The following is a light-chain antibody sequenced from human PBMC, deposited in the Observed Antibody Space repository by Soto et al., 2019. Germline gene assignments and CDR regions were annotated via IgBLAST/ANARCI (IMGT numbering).Light chain of an antibody. Sequence: QSALTQPRSVSGSPGQSVTISCTGTSSDVGGYNYVSWYQQHPGKAPKLMIYDVSKRPSGVPDRFSGSKSGNTASLTISGLQAEEEADYYCCSYAGRYTYVFGTGTKLTVL. V-gene: IGLV2-11*01. CDR1: SSDVGGYNY. CDR2: DVS. J-gene: IGLJ1*01. CDR3: CSYAGRYTYV.